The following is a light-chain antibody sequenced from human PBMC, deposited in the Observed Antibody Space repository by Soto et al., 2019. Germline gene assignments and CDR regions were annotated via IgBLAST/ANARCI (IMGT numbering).Light chain of an antibody. J-gene: IGLJ1*01. CDR3: SSYAGSNNYV. CDR1: SSDVGGYNY. Sequence: QSALTQPPSASGSPGQSVTSSCTGTSSDVGGYNYVAWYQQYPGKAPKVMIYEVSKRPSGVPDRFSGSKSGNTASLTVSGLQAEDEADYYCSSYAGSNNYVFGPGTKLTVL. V-gene: IGLV2-8*01. CDR2: EVS.